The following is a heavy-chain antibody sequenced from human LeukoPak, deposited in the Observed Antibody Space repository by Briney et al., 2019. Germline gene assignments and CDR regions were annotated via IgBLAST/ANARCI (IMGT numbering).Heavy chain of an antibody. CDR3: ARDSGWSDYFDY. CDR1: GFTFSSYS. V-gene: IGHV3-21*01. Sequence: PGGSLRLSRAASGFTFSSYSMNWVRQAPGKGLEWVSCITSSSRYMYYADSVKGRFTISRDNAKNSLYLQMNSLRAEDTAVYYCARDSGWSDYFDYWGQGTLVTVSS. D-gene: IGHD6-19*01. J-gene: IGHJ4*02. CDR2: ITSSSRYM.